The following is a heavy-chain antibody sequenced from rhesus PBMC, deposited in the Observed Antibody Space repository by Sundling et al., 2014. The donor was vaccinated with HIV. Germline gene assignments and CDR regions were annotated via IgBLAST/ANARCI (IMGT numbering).Heavy chain of an antibody. D-gene: IGHD3-3*01. CDR2: ISYTGGST. V-gene: IGHV3-59*01. J-gene: IGHJ6*01. CDR3: ARDLSWTGHGLGLDS. Sequence: EVQLVESGGGLAKPGGSLRLSCAASGFSFSDYYMHWVRQAPGKGLEWVSGISYTGGSTYYADSVKGRFTISRENAKNTLYLQMDSLRAEDTAVYYCARDLSWTGHGLGLDSWGQGVVVTVSS. CDR1: GFSFSDYY.